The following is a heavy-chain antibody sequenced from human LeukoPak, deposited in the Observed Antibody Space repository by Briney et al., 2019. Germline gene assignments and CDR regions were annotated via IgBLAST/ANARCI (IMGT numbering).Heavy chain of an antibody. CDR3: AIGYCTNGVCPPYDSREKYYFDY. CDR2: IIPIFGIA. J-gene: IGHJ4*02. CDR1: GGTFSSYA. Sequence: SVNVSCKASGGTFSSYAISWVRQAPGQGLEWMGRIIPIFGIANYAQKFQGRVTITADKSTSTAYMELSSLRSEDTAVYYCAIGYCTNGVCPPYDSREKYYFDYWGQGTLVTVSS. D-gene: IGHD2-8*01. V-gene: IGHV1-69*04.